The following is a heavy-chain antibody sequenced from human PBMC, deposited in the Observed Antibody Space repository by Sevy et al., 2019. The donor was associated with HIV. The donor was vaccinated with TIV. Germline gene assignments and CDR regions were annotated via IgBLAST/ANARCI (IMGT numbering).Heavy chain of an antibody. CDR1: GLSVTNNG. V-gene: IGHV3-30*18. CDR3: AKDFTGSYGMDV. CDR2: ISYDGINK. Sequence: GGSLRLSCEVSGLSVTNNGMHWVRQAPGKGLEWVAVISYDGINKYYGDSVKGRFIISRDRSKNTLYLQMNILRIEDTAVYYCAKDFTGSYGMDVWGQGTTVTVSS. D-gene: IGHD3-9*01. J-gene: IGHJ6*02.